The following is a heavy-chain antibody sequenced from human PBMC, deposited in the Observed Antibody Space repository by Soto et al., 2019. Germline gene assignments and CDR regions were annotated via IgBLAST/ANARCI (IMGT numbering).Heavy chain of an antibody. CDR1: GYTFTCYY. J-gene: IGHJ5*02. CDR3: ARAGLYDVDIPGWLHP. CDR2: INPKSGAT. D-gene: IGHD2-21*01. Sequence: GASVKVSCKAFGYTFTCYYMHWVRQAPGQGLEWMGWINPKSGATKYAQKFQGRVIMTRDTSMYTVYMEVMRLRSDDSAIYYCARAGLYDVDIPGWLHPWGQGTPVTVSS. V-gene: IGHV1-2*02.